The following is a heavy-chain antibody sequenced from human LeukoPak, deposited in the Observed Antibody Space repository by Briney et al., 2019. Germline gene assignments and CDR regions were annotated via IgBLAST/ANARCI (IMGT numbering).Heavy chain of an antibody. J-gene: IGHJ5*02. Sequence: SGTLSLTCTVSGYSISSGYYWGWIRQPPGKGLEWIGSIYHSGSTYYNPSLKSRVTISVDTSKNQFSLKLSSVTAADTAVYYCARDDVVVVAATPGHWFDPWGQGTLVTVSS. CDR1: GYSISSGYY. V-gene: IGHV4-38-2*02. D-gene: IGHD2-15*01. CDR2: IYHSGST. CDR3: ARDDVVVVAATPGHWFDP.